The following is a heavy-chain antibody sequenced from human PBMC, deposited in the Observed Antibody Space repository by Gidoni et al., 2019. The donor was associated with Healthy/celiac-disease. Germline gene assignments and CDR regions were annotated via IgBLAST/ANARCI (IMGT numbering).Heavy chain of an antibody. Sequence: QVQLQQWGAGLLKPSETLSLTCAVYGGSFSGYYWSWIRQPPGKGLEWIGEINHSGSTNYNPSLKSRVTISVDTSKNQFSLKLSSVTAADTAVYYCARVPKLGGRDYWGQGTLVTVSS. V-gene: IGHV4-34*01. CDR2: INHSGST. J-gene: IGHJ4*02. D-gene: IGHD7-27*01. CDR3: ARVPKLGGRDY. CDR1: GGSFSGYY.